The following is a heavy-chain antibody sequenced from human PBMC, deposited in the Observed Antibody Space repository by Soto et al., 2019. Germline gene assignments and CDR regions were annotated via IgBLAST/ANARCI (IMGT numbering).Heavy chain of an antibody. CDR3: VVRLKSIHNYFDS. CDR2: VSSSGNS. J-gene: IGHJ4*02. D-gene: IGHD2-8*01. Sequence: SETLSLTCTVSGDSISSATHYWNWIRQHPGKGLEWIGYVSSSGNSYYSPSLKSRVFMSVDTSKNLFSLKLSSVTAADTAIYYCVVRLKSIHNYFDSRGQGTQVTVSS. V-gene: IGHV4-31*03. CDR1: GDSISSATHY.